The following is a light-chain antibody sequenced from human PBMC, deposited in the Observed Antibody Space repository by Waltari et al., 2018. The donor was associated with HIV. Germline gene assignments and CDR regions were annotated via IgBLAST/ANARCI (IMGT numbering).Light chain of an antibody. J-gene: IGKJ2*01. CDR3: QQSFTTLYT. CDR1: QNIGLF. V-gene: IGKV1-39*01. CDR2: SAS. Sequence: DIQLTQSPSSLSASVGDTVTISCRASQNIGLFLHWYQQRPGKPPSLLVYSASGLQSGVPSRFSGGGSGTDFTLTIRSLQPEDFATYFCQQSFTTLYTFGQGTILEL.